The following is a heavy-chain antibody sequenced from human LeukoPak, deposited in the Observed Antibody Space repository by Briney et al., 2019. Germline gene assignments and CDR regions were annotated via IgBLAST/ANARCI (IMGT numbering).Heavy chain of an antibody. CDR1: GYTFTGYY. CDR2: INTDGSST. CDR3: ARGSPYYDFWSGYSNDFDY. V-gene: IGHV3-74*01. J-gene: IGHJ4*02. D-gene: IGHD3-3*01. Sequence: SCKASGYTFTGYYMHWVRQAPGKGLVWVSRINTDGSSTSYADSVKGRFTISRDNAKNTLYLQMNSLRAEDTAVYYCARGSPYYDFWSGYSNDFDYWGQGTLVTVSS.